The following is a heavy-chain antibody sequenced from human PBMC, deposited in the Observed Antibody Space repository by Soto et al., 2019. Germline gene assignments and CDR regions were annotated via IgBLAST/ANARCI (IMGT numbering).Heavy chain of an antibody. J-gene: IGHJ3*02. Sequence: SVKVSCKASGGTFSSYAISWVRQAPGKGLEWMGGIDPEDGTTNYAQKFQGRVTMTEDTSTDTAYMELSSLRSEDTAVYYCATSLHLGESYAFDIWGQGTMVTVSS. D-gene: IGHD3-16*01. CDR3: ATSLHLGESYAFDI. V-gene: IGHV1-69*06. CDR1: GGTFSSYA. CDR2: IDPEDGTT.